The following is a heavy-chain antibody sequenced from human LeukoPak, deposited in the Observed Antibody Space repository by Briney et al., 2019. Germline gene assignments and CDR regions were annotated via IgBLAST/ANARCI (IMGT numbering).Heavy chain of an antibody. J-gene: IGHJ4*02. CDR3: ARGGAVAVLYYFDY. CDR2: ISYDGSNK. D-gene: IGHD6-19*01. CDR1: GFTFSSYA. V-gene: IGHV3-30-3*01. Sequence: GRSLRLSCAASGFTFSSYAMHWVRQAPGKGLEWVAVISYDGSNKYYADSVKGRFTISRDNSKNTLYLQTNSLRAEDTAVYYCARGGAVAVLYYFDYWGQGTLVTVSS.